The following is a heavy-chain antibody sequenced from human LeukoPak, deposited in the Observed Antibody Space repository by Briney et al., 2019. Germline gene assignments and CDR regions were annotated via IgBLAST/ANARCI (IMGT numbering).Heavy chain of an antibody. J-gene: IGHJ4*02. Sequence: GGSLRLSCAASGFIFSSYSMSWVRQAPGKGLEWVSATSGSGGSTYDADSVKGRFTISRDNSKNTLYLQMNSLRAEDTAVYYCAKSGGYSYGYYFDCWGQGILVTVSS. CDR3: AKSGGYSYGYYFDC. D-gene: IGHD5-18*01. V-gene: IGHV3-23*01. CDR2: TSGSGGST. CDR1: GFIFSSYS.